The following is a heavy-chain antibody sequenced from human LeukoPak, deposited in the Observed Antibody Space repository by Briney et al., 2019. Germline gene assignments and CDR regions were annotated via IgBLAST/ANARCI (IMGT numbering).Heavy chain of an antibody. Sequence: SETLSLTCTVSGGSISSGSYYWGWIRQPPGKGLEWIGSVYYTGASYYNPSLKSRVTISIDTSKKHFSLKLTSVTAADTAVCYCARGAPPQNWGQGTLVTVSS. CDR1: GGSISSGSYY. CDR2: VYYTGAS. V-gene: IGHV4-39*07. CDR3: ARGAPPQN. J-gene: IGHJ4*02.